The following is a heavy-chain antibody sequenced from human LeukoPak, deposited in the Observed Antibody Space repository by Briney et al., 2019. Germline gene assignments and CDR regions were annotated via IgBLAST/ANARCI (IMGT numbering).Heavy chain of an antibody. CDR1: RFSFSTYS. CDR2: ISTSGTTI. Sequence: GGSLRLSCAASRFSFSTYSMNWVRQAPGKGLEWLSYISTSGTTIYYADSVKGRFTIPRDNARQSLFLQMNSLRAEDTAVYYCARTDAFDMWGQGTMVTVSS. V-gene: IGHV3-48*04. CDR3: ARTDAFDM. J-gene: IGHJ3*02.